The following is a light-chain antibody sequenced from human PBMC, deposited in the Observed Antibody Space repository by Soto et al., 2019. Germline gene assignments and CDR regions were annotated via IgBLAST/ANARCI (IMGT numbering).Light chain of an antibody. V-gene: IGLV2-14*03. Sequence: QSALTHPASVSWSPGQSITISCTGTISDVGSYNYVSWYQQYPGKAPKLMIYDVSTRPSGVSDRFSGSKSGNTASLTISGLRAEDEADYYCGSYTTSSNYVFGTGTKVTVL. CDR2: DVS. CDR3: GSYTTSSNYV. J-gene: IGLJ1*01. CDR1: ISDVGSYNY.